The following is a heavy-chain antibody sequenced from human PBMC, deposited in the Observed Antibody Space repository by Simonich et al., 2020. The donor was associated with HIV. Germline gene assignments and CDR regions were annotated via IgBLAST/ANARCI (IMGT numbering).Heavy chain of an antibody. V-gene: IGHV4-34*01. Sequence: QVQLQQWGAGLLKPSETLSLTCAVYGGSFSSNYWSWIRQPPGKGLEWIGEINHVGSTSYNPSLKSRLTISVDTSKNQFSLRLSSVTAADTAIYYCARHHELGMGWFDPWGQGTLVTVSS. CDR3: ARHHELGMGWFDP. CDR2: INHVGST. D-gene: IGHD7-27*01. J-gene: IGHJ5*02. CDR1: GGSFSSNY.